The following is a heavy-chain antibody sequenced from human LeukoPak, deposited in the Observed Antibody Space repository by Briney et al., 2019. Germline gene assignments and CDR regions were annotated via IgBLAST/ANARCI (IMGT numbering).Heavy chain of an antibody. CDR2: KSYDGSNK. J-gene: IGHJ4*02. V-gene: IGHV3-30*01. CDR3: ARGEVRTIFGVVTPYYFDY. D-gene: IGHD3-3*01. CDR1: GFTFSSYA. Sequence: PGGSLRLSCAASGFTFSSYAMHWVRQAPGKGLEWVAVKSYDGSNKYYADSVKGRFTISRDNSKNTLYPQMNSLRAEDTAVYYCARGEVRTIFGVVTPYYFDYWGQGTLVTVSS.